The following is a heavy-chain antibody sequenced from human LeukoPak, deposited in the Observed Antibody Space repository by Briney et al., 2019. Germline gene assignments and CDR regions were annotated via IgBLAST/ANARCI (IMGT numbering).Heavy chain of an antibody. V-gene: IGHV4-30-2*01. Sequence: KTSETLSLTCAVSGGSISSGGYSWSWIRQPPGKGLEWIGYIYHSGSTYYNPSLKSRVTISVDRSKNQFSLKLSSVTAADTAVYYCARQWFGGNWFDPWGQGTLVTVSS. CDR2: IYHSGST. CDR1: GGSISSGGYS. CDR3: ARQWFGGNWFDP. J-gene: IGHJ5*02. D-gene: IGHD3-10*01.